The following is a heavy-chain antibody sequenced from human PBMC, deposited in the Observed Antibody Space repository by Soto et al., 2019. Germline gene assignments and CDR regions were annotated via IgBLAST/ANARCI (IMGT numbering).Heavy chain of an antibody. D-gene: IGHD3-16*02. J-gene: IGHJ4*02. CDR2: INHSGST. CDR3: ARRRIMITFGGVIVPTEFDY. Sequence: QVQLQQWGAGLLKPSETLSLTCAVYGGSFSGYYWSWIRQPPGKGLEWIGEINHSGSTNYNPSLKSRVTISVDTSKNQFSLKLSSVTAADTAVYYCARRRIMITFGGVIVPTEFDYWGQGTLVTVSS. CDR1: GGSFSGYY. V-gene: IGHV4-34*01.